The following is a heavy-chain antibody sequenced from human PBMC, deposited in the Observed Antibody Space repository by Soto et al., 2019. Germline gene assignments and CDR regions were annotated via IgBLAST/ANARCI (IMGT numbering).Heavy chain of an antibody. D-gene: IGHD6-6*01. CDR2: IYYSGST. Sequence: PSETLSLTCTVSGGSISSGGYYWSWIRQHPGKGLEWIGYIYYSGSTYYNPSLKSRVTISVDTSKNQFSLKLSSVTAADTAVYYCARTTYSSSSGVDYWGQGTLVTVSS. V-gene: IGHV4-31*03. CDR3: ARTTYSSSSGVDY. CDR1: GGSISSGGYY. J-gene: IGHJ4*02.